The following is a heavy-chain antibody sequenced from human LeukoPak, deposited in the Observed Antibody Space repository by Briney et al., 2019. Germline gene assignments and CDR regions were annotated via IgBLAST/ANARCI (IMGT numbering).Heavy chain of an antibody. CDR3: ATVPRLRTLRGFDI. Sequence: GASVKVSCKVSGYTLTELSMHWVRQAPGKGLEWMGGFDPEDGETIYAQKFQGRVTMTEDTSTDTAYMELSSLRSEDTAVYYCATVPRLRTLRGFDIWGQGTMVNVSS. CDR1: GYTLTELS. D-gene: IGHD2-2*01. V-gene: IGHV1-24*01. CDR2: FDPEDGET. J-gene: IGHJ3*02.